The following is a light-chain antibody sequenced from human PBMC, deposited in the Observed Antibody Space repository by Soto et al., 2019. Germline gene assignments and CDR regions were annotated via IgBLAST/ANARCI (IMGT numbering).Light chain of an antibody. J-gene: IGKJ1*01. V-gene: IGKV3-15*01. CDR3: QKYNNWPPWT. Sequence: EIVMTQSPATLSVSPGERATLSCRASQSVSSNLAWYQQKPGQAPRLLIYGASTRATGIPARFRGSGSGTEFTLTISSLQSEDFAVYYCQKYNNWPPWTFGQGTKV. CDR1: QSVSSN. CDR2: GAS.